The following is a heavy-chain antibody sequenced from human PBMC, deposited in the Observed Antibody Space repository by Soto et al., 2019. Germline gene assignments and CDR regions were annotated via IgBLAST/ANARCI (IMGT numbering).Heavy chain of an antibody. V-gene: IGHV3-23*01. J-gene: IGHJ5*02. CDR2: ISGSGGST. D-gene: IGHD3-10*01. CDR3: AKAQTTRGYDYNWFAP. CDR1: GFTFSSYA. Sequence: EVQLLESGGGLVQPGGSLRLSCAASGFTFSSYAMSWVRQAPGKGLEWVSAISGSGGSTYYADSVKGRFTISRDNSKNTLYLQMNSLRAEDTAVYYCAKAQTTRGYDYNWFAPWGQGTLVTVSS.